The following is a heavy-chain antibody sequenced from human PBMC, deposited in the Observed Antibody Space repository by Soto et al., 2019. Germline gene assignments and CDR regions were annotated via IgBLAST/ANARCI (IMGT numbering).Heavy chain of an antibody. D-gene: IGHD6-13*01. J-gene: IGHJ6*02. CDR3: ARSMVPIAAAGTGEYYYYGMDV. Sequence: SQTLSLTCAISGDSFSSNSAAWNWIRQSPSRGLEWLGRTYYRSKWYNDYAVSVKSRITINPETSKNQFYLQLNSVTPEDTAVYYCARSMVPIAAAGTGEYYYYGMDVWGQGTTVTVSS. V-gene: IGHV6-1*01. CDR2: TYYRSKWYN. CDR1: GDSFSSNSAA.